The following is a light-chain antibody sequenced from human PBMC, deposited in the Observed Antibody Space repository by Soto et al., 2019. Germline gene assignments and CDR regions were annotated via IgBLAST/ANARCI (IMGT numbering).Light chain of an antibody. CDR3: QQYGSSGT. J-gene: IGKJ1*01. V-gene: IGKV3-20*01. Sequence: VLTQSPGTLSLSPGERATLSCRASQSVSSIYLAWYQQKPGQAPRLLIYGASSRATGIPDRFSGSGSGTDFTLTISRLEPEDFAVYYCQQYGSSGTFGQGTKVDIK. CDR1: QSVSSIY. CDR2: GAS.